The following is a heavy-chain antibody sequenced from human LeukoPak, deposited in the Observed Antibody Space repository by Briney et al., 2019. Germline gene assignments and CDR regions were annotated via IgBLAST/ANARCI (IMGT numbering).Heavy chain of an antibody. V-gene: IGHV1-46*01. CDR2: INPSDGST. J-gene: IGHJ3*02. D-gene: IGHD5-12*01. CDR3: ARVFRGGYEAFDI. Sequence: ASVKVSCKASGYTFTSYYMHWVRQAPGQGLEWMGIINPSDGSTSYAQKLQGRVTMTRDMSTSTVYMELSSLRSEDTAVYYCARVFRGGYEAFDIWGQGTMVTVSS. CDR1: GYTFTSYY.